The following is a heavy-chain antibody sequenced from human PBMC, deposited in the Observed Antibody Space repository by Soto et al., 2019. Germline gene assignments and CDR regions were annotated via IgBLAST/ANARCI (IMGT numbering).Heavy chain of an antibody. CDR2: IDSSGGST. J-gene: IGHJ4*01. Sequence: EVELLESGGGLVQAGGSLRLSCTVSGFTFSSYAMGWVRQAPGKGLEWVSSIDSSGGSTYYADSVKGRFTMSRDKSKNTRYLQMNSLRAEDTAVYYCARRLLGATVTYFDYWGQGTLVTVSS. CDR1: GFTFSSYA. D-gene: IGHD1-26*01. V-gene: IGHV3-23*01. CDR3: ARRLLGATVTYFDY.